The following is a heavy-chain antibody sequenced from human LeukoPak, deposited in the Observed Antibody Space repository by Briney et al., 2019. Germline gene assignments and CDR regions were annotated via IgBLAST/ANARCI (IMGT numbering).Heavy chain of an antibody. CDR2: IYTSGST. D-gene: IGHD5-24*01. CDR3: ARRRDGYNFAFDM. CDR1: GGSISSYY. J-gene: IGHJ3*02. V-gene: IGHV4-4*09. Sequence: PSETLSLTCTVSGGSISSYYWGWIRQPPGKGLEWIGYIYTSGSTNYNPSLKSRVSISVDTSKNQFSLKLSSVTAADTAVYYCARRRDGYNFAFDMWGQGSMVTVSS.